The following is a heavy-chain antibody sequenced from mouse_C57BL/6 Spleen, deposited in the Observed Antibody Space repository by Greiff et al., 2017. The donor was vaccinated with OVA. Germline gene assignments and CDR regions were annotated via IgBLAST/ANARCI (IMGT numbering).Heavy chain of an antibody. J-gene: IGHJ2*01. CDR3: AREDYGSSYVFFDY. V-gene: IGHV1-72*01. D-gene: IGHD1-1*01. CDR1: GYTFTSYW. CDR2: IDPNSGGT. Sequence: QVQLKQPGAELVKPGASVKLSCKASGYTFTSYWMHWVKQRPGRGLEWIGRIDPNSGGTKYNEKFKSKATLTVDKPSSTAYMQLSSLTSEDSAVYYCAREDYGSSYVFFDYWGQGTTLTVSS.